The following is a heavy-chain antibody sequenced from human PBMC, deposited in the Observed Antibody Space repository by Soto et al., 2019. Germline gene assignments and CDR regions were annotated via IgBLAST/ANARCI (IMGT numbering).Heavy chain of an antibody. CDR3: ARETLSYGSALDV. CDR1: GFRFDEYN. V-gene: IGHV3-43*01. J-gene: IGHJ6*02. D-gene: IGHD3-16*01. Sequence: GGSLRLSCAASGFRFDEYNIHWVRQAPGKGLEWVSLITWNGANTYYADSVKGRFTISRDGTTKPVSLQMTSLKREDTGLYYCARETLSYGSALDVWGQGTTVTVSS. CDR2: ITWNGANT.